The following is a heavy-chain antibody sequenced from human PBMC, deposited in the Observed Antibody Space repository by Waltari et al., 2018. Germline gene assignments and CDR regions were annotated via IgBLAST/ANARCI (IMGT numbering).Heavy chain of an antibody. V-gene: IGHV4-34*01. CDR1: GGSISDYY. CDR3: ARHPMGGRGAFDV. CDR2: IYHSGSA. D-gene: IGHD3-16*01. Sequence: QVQLHQWGAGLLKPSETLSLTCAVYGGSISDYYCCWIRPHPGKGLEWIGEIYHSGSANYNPSLKSRVIISVDTSKNHFSLKLSSVTAADTAVYYCARHPMGGRGAFDVWGQGTMVTVSS. J-gene: IGHJ3*01.